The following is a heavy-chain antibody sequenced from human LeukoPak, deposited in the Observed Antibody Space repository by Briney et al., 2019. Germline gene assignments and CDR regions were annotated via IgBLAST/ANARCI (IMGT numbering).Heavy chain of an antibody. CDR2: ISGSGGST. D-gene: IGHD3-3*01. J-gene: IGHJ4*02. V-gene: IGHV3-23*01. CDR3: AREMRGYYPHY. CDR1: GFTFSNYA. Sequence: GGSLRLSCAASGFTFSNYAMSWVRQAPGKRLEWVSAISGSGGSTNYVDSVKGRFTITRDDSKNTLSLQMNGLRAEDTALYYCAREMRGYYPHYWGQGTLVTVSS.